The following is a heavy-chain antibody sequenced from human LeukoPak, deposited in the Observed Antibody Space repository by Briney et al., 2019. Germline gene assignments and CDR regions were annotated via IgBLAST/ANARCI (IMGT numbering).Heavy chain of an antibody. CDR3: ARSPYHYDSSGSYDY. CDR2: VSSSSSYI. CDR1: GFTFSSYS. V-gene: IGHV3-21*01. D-gene: IGHD3-22*01. Sequence: GGSLRLSCAASGFTFSSYSMNWVRQAPGKGLEWVSSVSSSSSYIYYADSVKGRFTISRDNAKNSLYLQMNSLRAEDTAVYYCARSPYHYDSSGSYDYWGQGTLVTVSS. J-gene: IGHJ4*02.